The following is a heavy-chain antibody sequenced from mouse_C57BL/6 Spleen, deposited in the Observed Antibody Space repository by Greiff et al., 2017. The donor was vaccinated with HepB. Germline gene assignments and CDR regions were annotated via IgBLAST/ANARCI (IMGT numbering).Heavy chain of an antibody. Sequence: VKVVESGAELARPGASVKLSCKASGYTFTSYGISWVKQRTGPGLEWIGEIYPRSGNTYYNEKFKGKATLTADKSSSTAYMELRSLTSEDSAVYFCARRGDYGPFDYWGQGTTLTVSS. J-gene: IGHJ2*01. CDR3: ARRGDYGPFDY. V-gene: IGHV1-81*01. D-gene: IGHD1-1*02. CDR1: GYTFTSYG. CDR2: IYPRSGNT.